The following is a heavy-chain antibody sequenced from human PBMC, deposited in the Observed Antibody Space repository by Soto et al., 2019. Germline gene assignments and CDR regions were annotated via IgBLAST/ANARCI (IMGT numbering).Heavy chain of an antibody. V-gene: IGHV4-39*01. CDR1: GGSISSSSYY. D-gene: IGHD7-27*01. J-gene: IGHJ3*02. CDR2: IYYSGIF. CDR3: ARHPTANLDAVES. Sequence: SETLYPTFTVSGGSISSSSYYWGWIRQPPGKGLAWIGSIYYSGIFYYNPSLKSRVTLSVDTSKNQFSLKLNSVTAADTDLSFCARHPTANLDAVESWGQGTMVTVSS.